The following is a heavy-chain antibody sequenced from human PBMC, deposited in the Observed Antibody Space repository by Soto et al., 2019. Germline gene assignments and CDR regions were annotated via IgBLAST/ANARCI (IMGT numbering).Heavy chain of an antibody. CDR3: ARYPGGRRFYYGRDV. CDR1: GGTFSSYA. J-gene: IGHJ6*02. CDR2: IIPIFGTA. Sequence: QVQLVQSGAEVKKPGSSVKVSCKASGGTFSSYAISWVRQAPGQGLEWMGGIIPIFGTANYAQKFQGRVTITADESRCTSYMELSSLSSEDTARYYCARYPGGRRFYYGRDVWGQGTTVTVSS. V-gene: IGHV1-69*12. D-gene: IGHD2-15*01.